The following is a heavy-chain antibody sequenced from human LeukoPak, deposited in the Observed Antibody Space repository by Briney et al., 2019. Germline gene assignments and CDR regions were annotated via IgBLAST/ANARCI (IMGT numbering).Heavy chain of an antibody. D-gene: IGHD3-3*01. Sequence: ASVKVSCKASGYTFTGYYMHWVRQAPGQGLEWMGWINPNSGGTNYAQKLQGRVTMTTDTSTSTAYMELRSLRSDDTAVYYCARPYYDFWSGSQQKSLNFDYWGQGTLVTVSS. V-gene: IGHV1-2*02. CDR3: ARPYYDFWSGSQQKSLNFDY. J-gene: IGHJ4*02. CDR1: GYTFTGYY. CDR2: INPNSGGT.